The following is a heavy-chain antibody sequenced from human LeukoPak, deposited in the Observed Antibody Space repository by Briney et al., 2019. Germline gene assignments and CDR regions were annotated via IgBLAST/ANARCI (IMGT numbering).Heavy chain of an antibody. Sequence: GGSLRLSCAASGFTFSSYWMHWVRQAPGKGLVWVSRINSDGSSTSYADSVKGRFTISRDNAKNTLYLQMNSLRAEDTAVYYCARVIKLGVAGKNFDYWGQGTLVTVSS. V-gene: IGHV3-74*01. CDR1: GFTFSSYW. D-gene: IGHD6-19*01. J-gene: IGHJ4*02. CDR3: ARVIKLGVAGKNFDY. CDR2: INSDGSST.